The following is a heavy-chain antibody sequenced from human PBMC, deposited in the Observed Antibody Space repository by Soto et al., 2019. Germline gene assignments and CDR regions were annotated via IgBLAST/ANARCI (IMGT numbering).Heavy chain of an antibody. J-gene: IGHJ6*02. CDR3: ARDPSFVRTYYYGIDV. Sequence: QVQLVQSGAEVKKPGASVRVSCKSSGYPFTHYGITWIRQARGQGLEWMGWISPFNGNTNYGQTLQGRVTLTTEASTSTVYMELRSLISDDTAVYYCARDPSFVRTYYYGIDVWGQGTTITVSS. CDR2: ISPFNGNT. CDR1: GYPFTHYG. V-gene: IGHV1-18*01. D-gene: IGHD3-10*01.